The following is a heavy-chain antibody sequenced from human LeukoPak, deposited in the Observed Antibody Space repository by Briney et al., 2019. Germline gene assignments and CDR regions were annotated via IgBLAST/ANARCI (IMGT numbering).Heavy chain of an antibody. Sequence: ASVKVSCKASGYTFTSYGISWVRQAPGQGLEWMGWISAYNGNTNYAQKLQRRVTMTTDTSTSTAYMELRSLRSDDTAVYYCALTPLYYYDSSGYWTIFDYWGQGTLVTVSS. V-gene: IGHV1-18*01. CDR2: ISAYNGNT. D-gene: IGHD3-22*01. CDR1: GYTFTSYG. CDR3: ALTPLYYYDSSGYWTIFDY. J-gene: IGHJ4*02.